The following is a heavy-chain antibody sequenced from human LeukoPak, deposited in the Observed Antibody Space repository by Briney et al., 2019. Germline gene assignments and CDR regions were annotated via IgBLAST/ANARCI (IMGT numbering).Heavy chain of an antibody. D-gene: IGHD2-21*02. CDR3: ARCGGDCGASDWYFDL. CDR2: FDPEDGET. J-gene: IGHJ2*01. Sequence: ASVKVSCKVSGYTLTELSMHWVRQAPGKGLEWMGGFDPEDGETIYAQKFQGRVTMTEDTSTDTAYMELSSLRSEDTAVYYCARCGGDCGASDWYFDLWGRGTLVTVSS. V-gene: IGHV1-24*01. CDR1: GYTLTELS.